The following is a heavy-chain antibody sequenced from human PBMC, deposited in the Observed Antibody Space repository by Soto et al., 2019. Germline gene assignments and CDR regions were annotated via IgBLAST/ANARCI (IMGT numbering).Heavy chain of an antibody. CDR3: ATFCLQTEYCSGGSCYSNNWFDP. V-gene: IGHV1-24*01. CDR1: GYTLTELS. CDR2: FDPEDGET. D-gene: IGHD2-15*01. Sequence: GASVKVSCKVSGYTLTELSMHWVRQAPGKGLEWMGGFDPEDGETIYAQKFQGRVTMTEDTSTDTAYMELSSLRSEDTVVYYCATFCLQTEYCSGGSCYSNNWFDPWCQGTLVTVSS. J-gene: IGHJ5*02.